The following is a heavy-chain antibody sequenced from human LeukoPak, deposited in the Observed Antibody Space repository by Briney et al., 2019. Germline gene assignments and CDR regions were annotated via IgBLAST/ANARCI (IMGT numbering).Heavy chain of an antibody. V-gene: IGHV1-46*01. D-gene: IGHD2-21*02. CDR2: INPSGHTT. Sequence: GASVKVSCKASGFTFTSFYMHWVRQAPGQGLEWMGIINPSGHTTDYAQKFQGRVTMTRDTSISTAYMELSRLRSEDTAVYYCATRKVVTAIRNNFDYWGQGTLVTVSS. CDR3: ATRKVVTAIRNNFDY. J-gene: IGHJ4*02. CDR1: GFTFTSFY.